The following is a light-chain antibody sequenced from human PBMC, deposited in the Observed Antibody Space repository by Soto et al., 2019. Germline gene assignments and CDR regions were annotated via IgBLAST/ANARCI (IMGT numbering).Light chain of an antibody. CDR2: AAS. J-gene: IGKJ1*01. Sequence: IHMAQAPSSLSASVGGRVAITFRASQGISNYLAWYQQKPGKVPKLLIYAASTLQSGVPSRFSGSGSGTDFTLTISSLQPEDVATYYCQKYNSARTFGQGTKVDIK. CDR1: QGISNY. V-gene: IGKV1-27*01. CDR3: QKYNSART.